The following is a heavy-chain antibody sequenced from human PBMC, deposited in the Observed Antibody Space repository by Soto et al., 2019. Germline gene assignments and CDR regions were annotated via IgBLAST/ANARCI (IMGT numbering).Heavy chain of an antibody. D-gene: IGHD2-2*01. CDR1: GFTVSSNY. J-gene: IGHJ4*02. V-gene: IGHV3-66*01. CDR2: IYSGGST. Sequence: VQLVESGGGLVQPGGSLRLSCAASGFTVSSNYMSWIRQAPGKGLEWVSVIYSGGSTYYADSVKGRFTISRDNSKNTLYLQMNSLRAEDTAVYYCARVNEEYCSSTSCFPPFDYWGQGTLVTVSS. CDR3: ARVNEEYCSSTSCFPPFDY.